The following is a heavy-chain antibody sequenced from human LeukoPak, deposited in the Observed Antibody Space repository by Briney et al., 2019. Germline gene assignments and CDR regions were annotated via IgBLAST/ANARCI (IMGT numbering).Heavy chain of an antibody. V-gene: IGHV1-69*06. CDR3: ARDEYCSGGSCYSPLY. CDR1: GYTFSSYA. D-gene: IGHD2-15*01. Sequence: SVKVSCKASGYTFSSYAISWVRQAPGQGLEWMGRTIPIFGTANYAQKFQGRVTITADKSTSTAYMELSSLRSEDTAVYYCARDEYCSGGSCYSPLYWGQGTLVTVSS. J-gene: IGHJ4*02. CDR2: TIPIFGTA.